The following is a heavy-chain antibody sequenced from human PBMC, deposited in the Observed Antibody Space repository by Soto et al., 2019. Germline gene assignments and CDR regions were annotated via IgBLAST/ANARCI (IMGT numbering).Heavy chain of an antibody. CDR2: ISSSGSTI. J-gene: IGHJ3*02. D-gene: IGHD1-26*01. CDR3: ARELVGDTVGADAFDI. V-gene: IGHV3-48*03. Sequence: GGSLRLSCAASGFTFSSYEMNWVRQAPGKGLEWVSYISSSGSTIYYADSVKGRFTISRDNAKNSLYLQMNSLRAEDTAVYYCARELVGDTVGADAFDIWGQGPMVTVSS. CDR1: GFTFSSYE.